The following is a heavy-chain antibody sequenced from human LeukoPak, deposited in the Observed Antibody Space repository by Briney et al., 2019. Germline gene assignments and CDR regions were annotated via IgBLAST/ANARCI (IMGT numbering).Heavy chain of an antibody. CDR3: TRDQT. V-gene: IGHV3-7*01. CDR2: IKYDGSEK. Sequence: GGSLRLPCAASGFTFSNYWMSWVRQAPGKGLEWLAHIKYDGSEKYYVDSVKGRFTISRDNAKNSLYLQMNSLRAEDTAVYYCTRDQTWGQGTLVTVSS. J-gene: IGHJ5*02. CDR1: GFTFSNYW.